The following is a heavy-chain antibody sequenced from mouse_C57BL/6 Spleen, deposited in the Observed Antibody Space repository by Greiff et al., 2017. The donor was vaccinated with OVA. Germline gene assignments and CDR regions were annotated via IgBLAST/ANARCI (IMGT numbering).Heavy chain of an antibody. J-gene: IGHJ4*01. CDR2: ISSGSSTI. CDR1: GFTFSDYG. CDR3: ARRGGYGSSYGAMDY. D-gene: IGHD1-1*01. Sequence: EVKVVESGGGLVKPGGSLKLSCAASGFTFSDYGMHWVRQAPEKGLEWVAYISSGSSTIYSADTVKGRFTISRDNAKNTLFLEMTSLRSEDTAMYYCARRGGYGSSYGAMDYWGQGTSVTVSS. V-gene: IGHV5-17*01.